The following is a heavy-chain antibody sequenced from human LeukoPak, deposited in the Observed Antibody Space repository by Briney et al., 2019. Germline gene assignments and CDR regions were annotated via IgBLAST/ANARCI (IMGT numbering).Heavy chain of an antibody. J-gene: IGHJ6*03. Sequence: ASVKVSCKASGYTFTSYGISWVRQAPGQGLEWMGWISAYNGNTNYEQKLQGRVTMTTDTSTSTAYMELRSLRSDDTAVYYCARIPGRLRADYYYYYMDVWGKGTTVTVSS. CDR1: GYTFTSYG. D-gene: IGHD5-12*01. CDR3: ARIPGRLRADYYYYYMDV. CDR2: ISAYNGNT. V-gene: IGHV1-18*01.